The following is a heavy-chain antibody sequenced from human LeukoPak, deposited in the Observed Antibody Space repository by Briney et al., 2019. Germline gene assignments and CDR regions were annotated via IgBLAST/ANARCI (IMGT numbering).Heavy chain of an antibody. CDR2: ISWDGGST. CDR1: GFSFEDYG. J-gene: IGHJ6*01. Sequence: PGRSLRLSCAATGFSFEDYGMDWVRQPPGKGLEWVSGISWDGGSTDYADSVKGRFTISTDNAKNSLYLQLSSLRPEDTALYYCAKHMRATNTYYFYGLDVWGQGTTVTVSS. CDR3: AKHMRATNTYYFYGLDV. V-gene: IGHV3-9*01. D-gene: IGHD1-26*01.